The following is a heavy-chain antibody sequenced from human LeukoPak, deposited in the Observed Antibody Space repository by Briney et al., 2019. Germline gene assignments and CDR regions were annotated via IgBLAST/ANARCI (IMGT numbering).Heavy chain of an antibody. V-gene: IGHV4-59*12. Sequence: SETLSLTCTVSGGSISSYYWSWIRQPPGKGLEWIGYIHYSGSTHYNPSLKSRVTISVDTPKNHFSLTLSSVTAADTAVYCCARSDGYGLVGIWGQGTMVTVSS. D-gene: IGHD3-10*01. CDR1: GGSISSYY. CDR2: IHYSGST. CDR3: ARSDGYGLVGI. J-gene: IGHJ3*02.